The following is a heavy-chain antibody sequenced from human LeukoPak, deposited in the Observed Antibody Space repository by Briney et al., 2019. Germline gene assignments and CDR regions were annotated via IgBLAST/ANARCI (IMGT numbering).Heavy chain of an antibody. CDR1: GGSISSSYYY. D-gene: IGHD6-19*01. CDR2: GDYSVST. J-gene: IGHJ6*02. V-gene: IGHV4-39*01. CDR3: ARHGGSSGWYEAYYYYGMDV. Sequence: SETLSLTCTGSGGSISSSYYYWGWIRQPPGKGLEWIGSGDYSVSTYYNPSLKSRVTISVDTSKNYFSLKLRSVTAADTAVYYCARHGGSSGWYEAYYYYGMDVWGQGTTVTVSS.